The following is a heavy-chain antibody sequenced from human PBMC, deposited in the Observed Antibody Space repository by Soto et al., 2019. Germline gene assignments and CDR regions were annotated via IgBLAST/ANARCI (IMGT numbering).Heavy chain of an antibody. CDR3: ARTGWKQLLCRWFDP. Sequence: QVQLVQSGAEVKKPGSSVKVSCKASGGTFSSYTISWVRQAPGQGLEWMGRIIPILGIANYAQKFQGRVTITADKSKSTACMERSSLRSEATAVYYCARTGWKQLLCRWFDPWGEGTLVTVSA. CDR1: GGTFSSYT. D-gene: IGHD6-13*01. J-gene: IGHJ5*02. CDR2: IIPILGIA. V-gene: IGHV1-69*02.